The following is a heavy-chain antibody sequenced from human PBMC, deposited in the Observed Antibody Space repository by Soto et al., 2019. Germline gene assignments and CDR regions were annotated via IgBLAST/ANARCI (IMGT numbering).Heavy chain of an antibody. V-gene: IGHV1-46*01. CDR2: INPSGGST. Sequence: GASVKVSCKASGYTFTSYAMHWVRQAPGQRLEWMGWINPSGGSTSYAQKFQGRVTMTRDTSTSTVYMELSSLRSEDTAVYYCAREGRDQGAFDIWGQGTMVTVSS. CDR1: GYTFTSYA. J-gene: IGHJ3*02. CDR3: AREGRDQGAFDI.